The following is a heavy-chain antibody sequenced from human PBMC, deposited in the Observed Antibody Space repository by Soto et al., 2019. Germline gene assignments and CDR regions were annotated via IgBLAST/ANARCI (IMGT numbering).Heavy chain of an antibody. CDR1: GGTFSSYA. CDR3: ARGGGSGSAFDI. Sequence: GASVKVSCKASGGTFSSYAISWVRQAPGQGLEWMGGIIPIFGTANYAQKFQRRVTITADESTSTAYMELSSLRSEDTAVYYCARGGGSGSAFDIWGQGTMVTVSS. V-gene: IGHV1-69*13. D-gene: IGHD6-25*01. J-gene: IGHJ3*02. CDR2: IIPIFGTA.